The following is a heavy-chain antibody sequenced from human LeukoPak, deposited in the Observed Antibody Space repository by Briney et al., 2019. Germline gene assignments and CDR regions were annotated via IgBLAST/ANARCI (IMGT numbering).Heavy chain of an antibody. V-gene: IGHV4-59*01. D-gene: IGHD1-26*01. CDR3: ARGMPQGWVHWFDP. J-gene: IGHJ5*02. CDR1: GGSISSYY. CDR2: IYYSGNT. Sequence: PSETLSLTCTVSGGSISSYYWNWIRKPPGKGLEWIGYIYYSGNTKYNPSLESRVTISVDTSKNQFSLKLRSVTAADTAVYYCARGMPQGWVHWFDPWGQGTLVTVSS.